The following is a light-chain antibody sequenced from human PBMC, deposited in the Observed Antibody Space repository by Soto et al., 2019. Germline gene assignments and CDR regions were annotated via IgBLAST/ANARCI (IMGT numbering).Light chain of an antibody. CDR3: QQRSNWLT. V-gene: IGKV3-11*01. J-gene: IGKJ3*01. CDR2: DAS. Sequence: EIVLTQSPATLSLSPGERATLSCRASLSVSSNLAWYQQKPGQAPRLLIYDASNRATGIPARFSGSGSGTDFTLTISSLEPEDFAVYYCQQRSNWLTFGPGTKVDIK. CDR1: LSVSSN.